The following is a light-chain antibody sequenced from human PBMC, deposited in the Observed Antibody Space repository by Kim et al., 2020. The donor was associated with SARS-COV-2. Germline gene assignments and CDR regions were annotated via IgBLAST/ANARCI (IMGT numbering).Light chain of an antibody. CDR2: AAS. J-gene: IGKJ5*01. CDR1: QGIASW. Sequence: DVQMTQSPSSVSASVGDRVIITCRASQGIASWLAWYQQKPGKAPRLLVFAASALQDGVPSRFSGSGFGTNFTLTINSLQPEDFATYYCQQSNNFPITFGQGTRLEIK. V-gene: IGKV1-12*01. CDR3: QQSNNFPIT.